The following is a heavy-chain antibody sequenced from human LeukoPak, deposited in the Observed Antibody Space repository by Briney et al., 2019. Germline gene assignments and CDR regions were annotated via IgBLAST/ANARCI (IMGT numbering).Heavy chain of an antibody. CDR1: GGTFSSYA. D-gene: IGHD5-18*01. Sequence: VASVKVSCKASGGTFSSYAISWVRQAPGQGLEWMGGIIPIFGTANYAQKFQGRVTITADESTSTAYMELSSLRSEDTAVYYCARATVENFSISTAMGLSYYYMDVWGKGTTVTVSS. CDR3: ARATVENFSISTAMGLSYYYMDV. V-gene: IGHV1-69*13. CDR2: IIPIFGTA. J-gene: IGHJ6*03.